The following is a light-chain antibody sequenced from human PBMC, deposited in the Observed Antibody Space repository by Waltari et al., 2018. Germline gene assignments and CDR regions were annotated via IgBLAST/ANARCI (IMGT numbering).Light chain of an antibody. J-gene: IGLJ2*01. CDR1: IRVFRGYDY. V-gene: IGLV2-14*01. CDR3: SSYSDSWL. Sequence: QSALTQPASVSGSPGESITISCSGDIRVFRGYDYAPWYQHPPAKAPQLILYEVSHRPAGVSNRFSGSKSGNTASLTISGLQAEDEADYYCSSYSDSWLFGGGTQLTVL. CDR2: EVS.